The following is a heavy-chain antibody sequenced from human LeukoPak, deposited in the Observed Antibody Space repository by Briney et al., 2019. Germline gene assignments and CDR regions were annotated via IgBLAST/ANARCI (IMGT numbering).Heavy chain of an antibody. CDR2: VGGSGSGT. CDR3: AKHVGYCVSSTCHFDY. V-gene: IGHV3-23*01. CDR1: GFTFSSYA. J-gene: IGHJ4*02. Sequence: GGSLRLSCAASGFTFSSYAMSWVRQAPGKGLEWVSNVGGSGSGTYYADSVKGRFTISRDNSKNTLYLQMNSLSAEDTAVYYCAKHVGYCVSSTCHFDYWGPGTLVTVSS. D-gene: IGHD2-2*01.